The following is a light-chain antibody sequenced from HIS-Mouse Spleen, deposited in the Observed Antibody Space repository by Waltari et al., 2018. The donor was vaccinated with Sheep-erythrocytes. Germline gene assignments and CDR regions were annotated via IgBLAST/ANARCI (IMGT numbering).Light chain of an antibody. CDR1: SSNLGSNT. Sequence: QSVLTQPPSASGTPGQRVTISCSGSSSNLGSNTVNWYQQLTGTAPKLLIYRNNQRPSGVPDRFSGSKSGTSASLAISGLQSEDEADYYCAAWDDSLNGPVFGGGTKLTVL. CDR3: AAWDDSLNGPV. V-gene: IGLV1-44*01. CDR2: RNN. J-gene: IGLJ3*02.